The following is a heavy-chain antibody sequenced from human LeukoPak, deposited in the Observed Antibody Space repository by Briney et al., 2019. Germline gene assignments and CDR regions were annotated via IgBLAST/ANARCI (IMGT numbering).Heavy chain of an antibody. J-gene: IGHJ6*03. V-gene: IGHV1-18*01. Sequence: ASVKVSCKASGYTFTSYGISWVRQARGQGLEWMGWIRAYNGNTNYAQKLHGRVTMTPDTSTSTAYMELRSLRSDDTAVYYCARESYCSSTSCYYYYYYMDVWGKGTTVTVSS. CDR1: GYTFTSYG. D-gene: IGHD2-2*01. CDR3: ARESYCSSTSCYYYYYYMDV. CDR2: IRAYNGNT.